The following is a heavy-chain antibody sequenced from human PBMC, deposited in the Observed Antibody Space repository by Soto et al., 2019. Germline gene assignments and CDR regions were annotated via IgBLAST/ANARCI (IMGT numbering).Heavy chain of an antibody. CDR2: INAGNGNT. D-gene: IGHD7-27*01. CDR3: ARAPINPKWGVTMFDY. Sequence: QVHLVQSATEVKRPGASVKVSCQTSGFTFTSHAIQWVRQAPGQRPEWLGWINAGNGNTKYSRRFQGRITITRDTDASTADMELDSLTSEDTALFYCARAPINPKWGVTMFDYWGQGTLVTVSS. CDR1: GFTFTSHA. J-gene: IGHJ4*02. V-gene: IGHV1-3*01.